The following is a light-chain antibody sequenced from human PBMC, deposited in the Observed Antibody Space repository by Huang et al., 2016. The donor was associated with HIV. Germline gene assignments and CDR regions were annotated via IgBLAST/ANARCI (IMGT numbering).Light chain of an antibody. Sequence: EIVLTQSPATLSLSPGERATLSCRASQSVRSYLAWYQQKPGQAPRLLIYDASQRATGIPARFTGSGSGTDFTLTISSLEPEDFAVYYCQQRSNWPPTFGQGTKVEIK. V-gene: IGKV3-11*01. CDR2: DAS. CDR3: QQRSNWPPT. J-gene: IGKJ1*01. CDR1: QSVRSY.